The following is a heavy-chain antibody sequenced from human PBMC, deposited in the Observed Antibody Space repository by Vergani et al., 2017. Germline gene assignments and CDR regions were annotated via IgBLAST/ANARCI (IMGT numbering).Heavy chain of an antibody. D-gene: IGHD3-3*01. Sequence: QVQLVQSGAEVKKPGASVKVSCKASGYTFTSYYMHWVRQAPGQGLEWMGIINPSGGSTSYAQKFQGRVTMTRDTSTSTVYMELSSLRSEDTAVYYCASGVHYDFWSGYYTAYYYYYGMDVWGQGTTVTVSS. CDR1: GYTFTSYY. CDR2: INPSGGST. V-gene: IGHV1-46*01. CDR3: ASGVHYDFWSGYYTAYYYYYGMDV. J-gene: IGHJ6*02.